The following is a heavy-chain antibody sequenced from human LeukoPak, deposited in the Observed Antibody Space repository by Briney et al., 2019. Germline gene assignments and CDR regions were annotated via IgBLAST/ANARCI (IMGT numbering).Heavy chain of an antibody. V-gene: IGHV4-34*01. Sequence: SETLSLTCAVYGGSFSGYYWSWIRQPPGKGLEWIGEINHSGSTNYNPSLKSRVTISVDTSKNQFSLKLSSVTAADTAVYYCARGRGADCSGGSCYSGYYYYYGMDVWGQGTTVTVSS. CDR2: INHSGST. CDR1: GGSFSGYY. D-gene: IGHD2-15*01. CDR3: ARGRGADCSGGSCYSGYYYYYGMDV. J-gene: IGHJ6*02.